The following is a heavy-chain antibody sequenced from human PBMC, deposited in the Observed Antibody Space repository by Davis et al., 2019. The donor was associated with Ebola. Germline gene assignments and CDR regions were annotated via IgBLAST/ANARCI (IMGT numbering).Heavy chain of an antibody. D-gene: IGHD2-15*01. V-gene: IGHV4-34*01. CDR1: GGSFSGYY. CDR2: INHSGST. J-gene: IGHJ6*02. Sequence: MPSETLSLTCAVYGGSFSGYYWSWIRQPPGKGLEWIGEINHSGSTNYNPSLKSRDTISVDTSKNQFSLKLSSVTAADTAVYYCARLRVPPYYYGMDVWGQGTTVTVSS. CDR3: ARLRVPPYYYGMDV.